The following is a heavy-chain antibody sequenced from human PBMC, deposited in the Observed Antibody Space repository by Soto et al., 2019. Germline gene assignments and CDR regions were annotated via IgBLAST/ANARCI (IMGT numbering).Heavy chain of an antibody. CDR2: IYYSGST. CDR1: GGSIISYY. CDR3: AGGYDDSSGSLLDP. Sequence: SETLSLTCTVSGGSIISYYWSWIRQPPGKGLEWIGYIYYSGSTNYNPSLKSRVTISVDTSKNQCSLKLSSVTAADTAVYYCAGGYDDSSGSLLDPWGQGTLVTVSS. V-gene: IGHV4-59*08. D-gene: IGHD3-22*01. J-gene: IGHJ5*02.